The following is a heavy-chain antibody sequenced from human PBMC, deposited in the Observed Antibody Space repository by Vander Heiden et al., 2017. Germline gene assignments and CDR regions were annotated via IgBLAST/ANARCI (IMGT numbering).Heavy chain of an antibody. D-gene: IGHD3-10*01. J-gene: IGHJ5*02. V-gene: IGHV4-31*03. CDR1: GGSISSGGYY. Sequence: QVQLQESGPGLVKPSQTLSLTCTVSGGSISSGGYYWSWIRPHPGEGLEWSGYLYYSGRTYYNPSLKSRVTISVDTSKNQFSLKLSSVTAADTAVYYCARVSTYYYGSGSGAGWFDPWGQGTLVTVSS. CDR3: ARVSTYYYGSGSGAGWFDP. CDR2: LYYSGRT.